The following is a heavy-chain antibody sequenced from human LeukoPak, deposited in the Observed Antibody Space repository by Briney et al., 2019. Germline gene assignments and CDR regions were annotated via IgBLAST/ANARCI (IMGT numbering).Heavy chain of an antibody. J-gene: IGHJ4*02. V-gene: IGHV1-8*01. Sequence: ASVKVSCKTSAYSFTSHNINWVRQATGQGLEWMGWVSPSSGNTAYAQKFQGRVTMTRDTSISTAYMELSSLTSEDTAVYYCARGHPGYASGWPAYWGQGTLVTVSS. CDR3: ARGHPGYASGWPAY. D-gene: IGHD6-19*01. CDR1: AYSFTSHN. CDR2: VSPSSGNT.